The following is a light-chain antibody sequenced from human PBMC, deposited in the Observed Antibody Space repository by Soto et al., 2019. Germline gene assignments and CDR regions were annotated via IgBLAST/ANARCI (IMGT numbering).Light chain of an antibody. CDR1: QRISSH. V-gene: IGKV1-39*01. CDR2: AAS. J-gene: IGKJ1*01. Sequence: DIQMTQSPSSLSASVGDRVTITCRASQRISSHLNWYQQKPGKAPKLLIYAASTLQSGVPSWFSGSGSGTDFTLTISSLQPEDFATYYCQQSFSTPRTFGQGTKVEI. CDR3: QQSFSTPRT.